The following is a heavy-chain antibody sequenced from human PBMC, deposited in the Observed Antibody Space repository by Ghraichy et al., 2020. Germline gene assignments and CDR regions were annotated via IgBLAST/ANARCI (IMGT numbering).Heavy chain of an antibody. V-gene: IGHV4-39*01. J-gene: IGHJ6*02. CDR2: IYYSGST. CDR1: GGSISSSSYY. Sequence: SETLSLTCTVSGGSISSSSYYWGWIRQPPGKGLEWIGSIYYSGSTYYNPSLKSRVTISVDTSKNQFSLKLSSVTAADTAVYYCGGGRLLELRYYYGMDVWGQGTTVTVSS. D-gene: IGHD1-7*01. CDR3: GGGRLLELRYYYGMDV.